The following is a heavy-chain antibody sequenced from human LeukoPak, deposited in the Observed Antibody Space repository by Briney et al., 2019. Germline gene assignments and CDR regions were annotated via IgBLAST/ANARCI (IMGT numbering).Heavy chain of an antibody. CDR3: ARDLFIRVNAATVTTTDY. Sequence: PGGSLRLSCAASGFTFSSYSMNWVRQAPGKGLEWVSSISSSSSYIYYADSVKGRFTISRDNAKNSLYLQMNSLRAEDTAVYYCARDLFIRVNAATVTTTDYWGQGTLVTVSS. CDR2: ISSSSSYI. V-gene: IGHV3-21*01. D-gene: IGHD4-17*01. CDR1: GFTFSSYS. J-gene: IGHJ4*02.